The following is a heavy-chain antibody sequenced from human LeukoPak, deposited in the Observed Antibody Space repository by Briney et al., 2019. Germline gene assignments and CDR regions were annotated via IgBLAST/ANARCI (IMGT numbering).Heavy chain of an antibody. CDR1: GFTFSSYS. CDR3: ARGRGYSSRGIDY. J-gene: IGHJ4*02. D-gene: IGHD6-19*01. CDR2: ISSSSSYI. V-gene: IGHV3-21*01. Sequence: GGSLRLSCAASGFTFSSYSMNWVRQAPGKGLEWVSSISSSSSYIYYADSVKGRFTASRDKSKNTVFLQMNSLRAEDTAVYYCARGRGYSSRGIDYWGQGTLVTVSS.